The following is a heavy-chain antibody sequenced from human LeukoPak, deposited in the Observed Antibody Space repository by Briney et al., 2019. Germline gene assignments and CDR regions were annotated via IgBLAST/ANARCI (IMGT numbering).Heavy chain of an antibody. V-gene: IGHV1-8*01. CDR1: GYTFTSYD. CDR2: MNPNSGNT. Sequence: ASVKVSCKASGYTFTSYDINWVRQATGQGLEWVGWMNPNSGNTGYAQKFQGRVTMTRNTSISTAYMELSSLRSEDTAVYYCARDRPGIAVAREAFDIWGQGTMVTVSS. CDR3: ARDRPGIAVAREAFDI. J-gene: IGHJ3*02. D-gene: IGHD6-19*01.